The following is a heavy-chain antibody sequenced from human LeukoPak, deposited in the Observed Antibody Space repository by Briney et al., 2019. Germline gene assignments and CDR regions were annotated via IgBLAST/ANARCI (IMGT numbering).Heavy chain of an antibody. CDR2: IYFSGRT. J-gene: IGHJ2*01. D-gene: IGHD6-19*01. CDR3: TRQRGSGHWYFDL. CDR1: GDSISNGIYF. V-gene: IGHV4-39*01. Sequence: KPSETLSLTCTVSGDSISNGIYFWGWVPQPPGKGPEWVGTIYFSGRTYYSPSLRSRVTMSVDTSKNQFSLKLSSVTAADTAAYYCTRQRGSGHWYFDLWGRGTRVIVSS.